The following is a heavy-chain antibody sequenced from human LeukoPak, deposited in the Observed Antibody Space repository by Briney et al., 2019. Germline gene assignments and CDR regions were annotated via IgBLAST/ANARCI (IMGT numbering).Heavy chain of an antibody. CDR2: INPSGGRT. V-gene: IGHV1-46*01. D-gene: IGHD1-26*01. Sequence: ASVTVSCKASGYTFTSYYMHWVRQPPGQGLEWMGIINPSGGRTSYAQKFQGRVSMTRDTSTSTVYMELSSLRTDDTAVYYCARESGKWELLAFDYWGQGTMVTVAS. CDR3: ARESGKWELLAFDY. J-gene: IGHJ4*02. CDR1: GYTFTSYY.